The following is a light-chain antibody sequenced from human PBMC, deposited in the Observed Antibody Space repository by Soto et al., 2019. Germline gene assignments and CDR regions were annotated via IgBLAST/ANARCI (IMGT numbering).Light chain of an antibody. CDR3: QQYHDWVT. Sequence: EIVVTQSPGTLSVSPGETATLSCGTSQSVSSNLSWYQHKPGQAPRLLIYGASTRATGIPARFSGSGSGTEFTLAISYLRPEDSAVYFCQQYHDWVTFGGGTKVDIK. V-gene: IGKV3D-15*01. J-gene: IGKJ4*01. CDR2: GAS. CDR1: QSVSSN.